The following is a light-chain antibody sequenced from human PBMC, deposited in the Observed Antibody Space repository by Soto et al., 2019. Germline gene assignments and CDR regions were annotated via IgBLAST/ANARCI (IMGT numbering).Light chain of an antibody. CDR3: QQYHNLLPQYP. CDR1: QSVASN. V-gene: IGKV3-15*01. J-gene: IGKJ2*01. CDR2: GAS. Sequence: EIVMTQSPASLSVSPGDGATLSCRASQSVASNVAWYQQKPGQGPRLLIHGASTRAAGVPARFSGSGSGTDFNLTICSLQSEDFAVYYCQQYHNLLPQYPFGQGTKLQIK.